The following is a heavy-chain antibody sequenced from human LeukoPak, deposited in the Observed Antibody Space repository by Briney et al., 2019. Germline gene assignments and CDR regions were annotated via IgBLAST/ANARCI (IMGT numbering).Heavy chain of an antibody. CDR2: IIPIFGTA. J-gene: IGHJ5*02. CDR1: GYTFTGYY. V-gene: IGHV1-69*13. CDR3: AREVRPEQLWFDP. D-gene: IGHD5-18*01. Sequence: SVKVSCKASGYTFTGYYMHWVRQAPGQGLEWMGGIIPIFGTANYAQKFQGRVTITADESTSTAYMELSSLRSEDTAVYYCAREVRPEQLWFDPWGQGTLVTVSS.